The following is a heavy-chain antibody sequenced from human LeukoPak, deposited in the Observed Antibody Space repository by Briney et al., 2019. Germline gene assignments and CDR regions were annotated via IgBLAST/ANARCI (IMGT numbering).Heavy chain of an antibody. Sequence: GRSLRLSCAASGFTFDDYAMHWVRQAPGKGLEWVSGISWNSGSIGYADSVKGRFTISRDNAKNSLYLQMNSLRGEDTALYYCARGGLIQRHAFDIWGQGTMVTVSS. CDR3: ARGGLIQRHAFDI. CDR1: GFTFDDYA. V-gene: IGHV3-9*01. D-gene: IGHD1-1*01. J-gene: IGHJ3*02. CDR2: ISWNSGSI.